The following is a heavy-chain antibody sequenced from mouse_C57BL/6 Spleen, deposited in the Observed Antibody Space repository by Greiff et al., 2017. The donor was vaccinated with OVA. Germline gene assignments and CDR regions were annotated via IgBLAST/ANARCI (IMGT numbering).Heavy chain of an antibody. CDR2: INPGSGGT. Sequence: QVQLQQSGAELVRPGTSVKVSCKASGYAFTNYLIEWVKQRPGQGLEWIGVINPGSGGTNYNEKFKGKATLTADKSSSTAYMQLSSLTSEDSAVYFCARSGGDWFAYWSQGTLVTVSA. V-gene: IGHV1-54*01. CDR1: GYAFTNYL. CDR3: ARSGGDWFAY. D-gene: IGHD3-2*02. J-gene: IGHJ3*01.